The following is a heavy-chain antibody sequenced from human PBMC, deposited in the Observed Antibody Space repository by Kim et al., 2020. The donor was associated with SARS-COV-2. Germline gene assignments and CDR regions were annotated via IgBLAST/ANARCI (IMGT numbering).Heavy chain of an antibody. Sequence: GGSLRLSCAASGFTFDDYAMHWVRQAPGKGLEWVSGISWNSGSIGYADSVKGRFTISRDNAKNFLYLQMNSLRAEDTALYYCAKVTLHSGSYYADGFFDYWGQGTLVTVSS. CDR1: GFTFDDYA. J-gene: IGHJ4*02. CDR3: AKVTLHSGSYYADGFFDY. V-gene: IGHV3-9*01. CDR2: ISWNSGSI. D-gene: IGHD1-26*01.